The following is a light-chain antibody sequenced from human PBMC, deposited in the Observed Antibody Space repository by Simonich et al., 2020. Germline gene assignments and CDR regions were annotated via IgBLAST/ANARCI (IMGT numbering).Light chain of an antibody. CDR2: AAS. V-gene: IGKV1-8*01. J-gene: IGKJ1*01. Sequence: AIRMTQSPSSLSASTGDRVTLTCRASQGISSYLAWYQQKPGKAPKLLIYAASTLQSGVPSRFSGSGSGTDFTLTISCLQSEDVAVYYCQQYYSTPTFGQGTKVEIK. CDR3: QQYYSTPT. CDR1: QGISSY.